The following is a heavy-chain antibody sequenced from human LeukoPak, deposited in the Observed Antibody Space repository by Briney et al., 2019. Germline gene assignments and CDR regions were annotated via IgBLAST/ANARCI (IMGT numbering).Heavy chain of an antibody. CDR3: ARETLGVTAFDI. CDR1: GFTFSSYW. V-gene: IGHV3-48*04. CDR2: ISNSGTII. J-gene: IGHJ3*02. Sequence: PGGSLRLSCAASGFTFSSYWMSWVRQAPGKGLEWVSYISNSGTIISYADSVKGRFTISRDNTKNSLYLQMNSLRAEDTAVYYCARETLGVTAFDIWGQGTMVTVSS. D-gene: IGHD2-21*02.